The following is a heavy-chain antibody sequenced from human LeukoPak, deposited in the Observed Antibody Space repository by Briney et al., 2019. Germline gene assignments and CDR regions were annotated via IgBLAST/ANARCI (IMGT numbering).Heavy chain of an antibody. Sequence: ASVKVSCKASGGTFSSYAISWVRQATGQGLEWMGWMNPNSGNTGYAQKFQGRVTITRNTSISTAYMELSSLRSEDTAVYYCARGTANWLAYNWFDPWGQGTLVTVSS. D-gene: IGHD5-12*01. CDR2: MNPNSGNT. CDR1: GGTFSSYA. CDR3: ARGTANWLAYNWFDP. V-gene: IGHV1-8*03. J-gene: IGHJ5*02.